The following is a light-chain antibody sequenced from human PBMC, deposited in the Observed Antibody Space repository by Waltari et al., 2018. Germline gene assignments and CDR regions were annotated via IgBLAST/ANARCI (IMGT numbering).Light chain of an antibody. CDR2: NDN. V-gene: IGLV1-44*01. Sequence: QSVLTQPPSASGTPGQRITISCSGSSSNIGRDSVNWYQQLPGTATKLLVYNDNERPPGVPDRFSGSKSGTSASLAISGLQSEDEADYFCAAWDDILKGVLFGGGTRLTVL. CDR1: SSNIGRDS. J-gene: IGLJ2*01. CDR3: AAWDDILKGVL.